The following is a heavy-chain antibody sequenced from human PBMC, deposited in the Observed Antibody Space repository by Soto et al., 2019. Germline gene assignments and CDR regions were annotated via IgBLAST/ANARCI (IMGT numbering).Heavy chain of an antibody. Sequence: SETLSLTCTVSGGSISSSSYYWGWIRQPPGKGLEWIGSIYYSGSTYYNPSLKSRVTISVDTSKNQFSLKLSSVTAADTAVYYCARSPPPYYDFWSGYSQVQNNWFDPWGQGTLVTVSS. CDR2: IYYSGST. CDR3: ARSPPPYYDFWSGYSQVQNNWFDP. CDR1: GGSISSSSYY. V-gene: IGHV4-39*01. D-gene: IGHD3-3*01. J-gene: IGHJ5*02.